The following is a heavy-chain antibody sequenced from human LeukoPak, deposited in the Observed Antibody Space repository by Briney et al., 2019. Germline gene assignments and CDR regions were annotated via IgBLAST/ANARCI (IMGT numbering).Heavy chain of an antibody. Sequence: PGGSLRLSCAASGFTFSSYAMSWVRQAPGKGREWVSGISGNSVSTYYADSVKGRFTISRDNSKNTLFLQMSSLRAEDTAVYYCARAYSSSWYDFWGQGTLVTVSS. CDR3: ARAYSSSWYDF. D-gene: IGHD6-13*01. J-gene: IGHJ5*01. CDR1: GFTFSSYA. CDR2: ISGNSVST. V-gene: IGHV3-23*01.